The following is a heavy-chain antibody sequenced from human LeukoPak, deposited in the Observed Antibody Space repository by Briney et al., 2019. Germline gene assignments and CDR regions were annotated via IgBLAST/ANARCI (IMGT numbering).Heavy chain of an antibody. V-gene: IGHV3-30*04. Sequence: GGSLRLSCAASGFTFSSYAMHWVHQAPGKGLEWVAVISYDGSNKYYADSVKGRFTISRDNSKNTLYLQMNSLRAEDTAVYYCAKDGSSGSSDFDYWGQGTLVTVSS. D-gene: IGHD6-19*01. CDR2: ISYDGSNK. CDR3: AKDGSSGSSDFDY. CDR1: GFTFSSYA. J-gene: IGHJ4*02.